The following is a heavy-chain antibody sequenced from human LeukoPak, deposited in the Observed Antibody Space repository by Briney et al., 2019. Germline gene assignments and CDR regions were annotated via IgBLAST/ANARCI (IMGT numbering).Heavy chain of an antibody. CDR2: ISGSGGST. J-gene: IGHJ4*02. CDR1: GFTFSSYA. CDR3: AKATGTYCSGGSCSRGPGY. D-gene: IGHD2-15*01. Sequence: HTGGSLRLSCAASGFTFSSYAMSWVRQAPGKGLEWVSAISGSGGSTYYADSVKGRFTISRDNSKNTLYLQMNSLRAEDTAVYYCAKATGTYCSGGSCSRGPGYWGQGTLVTVSS. V-gene: IGHV3-23*01.